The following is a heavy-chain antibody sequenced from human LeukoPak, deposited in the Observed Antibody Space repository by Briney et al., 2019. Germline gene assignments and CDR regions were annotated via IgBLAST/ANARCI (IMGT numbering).Heavy chain of an antibody. V-gene: IGHV3-48*03. J-gene: IGHJ4*02. CDR1: GFTFSSYE. Sequence: GGSLRLSCAASGFTFSSYEMNWVRQAPGKGLEWVSHISSSGSTKYYADSVKGRFTISRDNAKNSLYLQMNSLRAEDTAVYYCARGLMVYATHDYWGRGTLVTVSS. D-gene: IGHD2-8*01. CDR2: ISSSGSTK. CDR3: ARGLMVYATHDY.